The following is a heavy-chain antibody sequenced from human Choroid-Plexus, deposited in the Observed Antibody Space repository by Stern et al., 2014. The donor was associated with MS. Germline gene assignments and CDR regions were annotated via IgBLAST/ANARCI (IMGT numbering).Heavy chain of an antibody. J-gene: IGHJ5*02. CDR1: GFTFCSCA. D-gene: IGHD2/OR15-2a*01. CDR3: AKDRQYLTYFFDH. CDR2: ISYDGGNK. V-gene: IGHV3-30*18. Sequence: VHLVESGGGVVQPGRPLRLSCVASGFTFCSCAMHWVRQAPGKGLEWVAGISYDGGNKYYADSVKGRFTISRDNSQNTLYMQMSSLRPEDTAVYYCAKDRQYLTYFFDHWGQGSLVTVSS.